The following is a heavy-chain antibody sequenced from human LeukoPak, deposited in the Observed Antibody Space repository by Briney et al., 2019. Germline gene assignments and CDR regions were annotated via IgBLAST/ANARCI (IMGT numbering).Heavy chain of an antibody. Sequence: SETLSLTCTVSGGSISSGDYYWSWIRQPPGKGLEWIGYIYYSGSTYYNPSLKSRVTISVDTSKNQFSLKLSSVTAADTAVYYCARGDIVVVPAATGAGFDPWGQGTLVTVSS. V-gene: IGHV4-30-4*08. CDR1: GGSISSGDYY. D-gene: IGHD2-2*01. CDR3: ARGDIVVVPAATGAGFDP. J-gene: IGHJ5*02. CDR2: IYYSGST.